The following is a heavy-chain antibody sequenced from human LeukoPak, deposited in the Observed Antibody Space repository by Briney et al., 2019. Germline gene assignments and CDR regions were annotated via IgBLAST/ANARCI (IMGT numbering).Heavy chain of an antibody. CDR3: ARRSGWYAPGL. CDR1: GYSISSGYY. Sequence: SETLSLTCTVSGYSISSGYYWGWIRQPPGKGLEWIGSIYHSGSTYYNPSLKSRVTISVDTSKNQFSLKLSSVTAADTAVYYCARRSGWYAPGLWGQGTLVTVSS. CDR2: IYHSGST. D-gene: IGHD6-19*01. J-gene: IGHJ4*02. V-gene: IGHV4-38-2*02.